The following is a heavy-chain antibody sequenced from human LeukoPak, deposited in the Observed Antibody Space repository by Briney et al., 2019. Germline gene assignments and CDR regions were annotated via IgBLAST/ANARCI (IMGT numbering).Heavy chain of an antibody. CDR1: GFIFDTYI. J-gene: IGHJ4*02. V-gene: IGHV3-48*01. D-gene: IGHD6-6*01. CDR2: INSRSTTI. Sequence: GGSLRFSCAASGFIFDTYIMNWVRQPPGKGLEWVSYINSRSTTIYYADSVKGRFTISRDNAKNSLYLQMNSLRAEDTAVYYCATYSTSSAFDSWGQGTLVTVSS. CDR3: ATYSTSSAFDS.